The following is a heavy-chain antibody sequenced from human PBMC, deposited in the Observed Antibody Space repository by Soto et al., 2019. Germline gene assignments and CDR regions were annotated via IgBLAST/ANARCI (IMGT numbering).Heavy chain of an antibody. D-gene: IGHD6-19*01. CDR3: ALPPGYISDWYYFDL. V-gene: IGHV1-2*02. J-gene: IGHJ4*02. CDR2: ISPKSGGT. Sequence: QVQLVQSGAEVKKPGASVKVSCEASGYTFIDYYMHWVRQAPGQGFEWMGRISPKSGGTNYAQKFQGRVTMTWDTSLNTAYMELSSLMSADTAVYYWALPPGYISDWYYFDLWGQGTLVTVSS. CDR1: GYTFIDYY.